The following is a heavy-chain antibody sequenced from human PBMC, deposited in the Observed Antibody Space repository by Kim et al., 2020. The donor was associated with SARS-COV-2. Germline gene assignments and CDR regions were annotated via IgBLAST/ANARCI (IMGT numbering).Heavy chain of an antibody. CDR3: AGAYYYGYYGPFDI. CDR2: VHTSGST. V-gene: IGHV4-61*02. CDR1: GASISSGSYD. D-gene: IGHD5-18*01. J-gene: IGHJ3*02. Sequence: SETLSLTCTVSGASISSGSYDWTWIRQPAGKGLEWIGRVHTSGSTNYSPSLKSRVTISLDTSKNQFSLRLSSVTAADTAMYYCAGAYYYGYYGPFDIWGPGTMVTVSS.